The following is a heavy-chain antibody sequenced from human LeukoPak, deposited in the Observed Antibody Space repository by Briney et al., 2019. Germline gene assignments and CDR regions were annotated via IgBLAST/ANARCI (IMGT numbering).Heavy chain of an antibody. CDR2: FDPEDGET. Sequence: GASVKVSCKVSGYTLTELSMHWVRQAPGKGLEWMGGFDPEDGETIYAQKFQGRVTMTEDTSTDTAYMELSSLRSEDTAVYYCATGNWNYGLDAFDIWGQGTMVTVSS. CDR3: ATGNWNYGLDAFDI. CDR1: GYTLTELS. D-gene: IGHD1-7*01. J-gene: IGHJ3*02. V-gene: IGHV1-24*01.